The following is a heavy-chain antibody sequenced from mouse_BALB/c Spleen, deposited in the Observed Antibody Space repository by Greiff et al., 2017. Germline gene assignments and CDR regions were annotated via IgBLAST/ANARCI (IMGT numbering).Heavy chain of an antibody. V-gene: IGHV14-1*02. CDR1: GFNIKDNY. CDR2: IDPENGNT. Sequence: VQLKESGAELVRPGALVKLSCKASGFNIKDNYMHWVKQRPEQGLEWIGWIDPENGNTKYDPKFQGKANITADTSSNTAYLQLSSLTSEDTAVYYYARSRYDYEAYWGQGTLVTVSA. J-gene: IGHJ3*01. D-gene: IGHD2-4*01. CDR3: ARSRYDYEAY.